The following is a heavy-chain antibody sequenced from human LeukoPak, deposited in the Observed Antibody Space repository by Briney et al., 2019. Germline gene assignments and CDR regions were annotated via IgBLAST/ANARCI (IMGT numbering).Heavy chain of an antibody. J-gene: IGHJ6*02. Sequence: KPSETLSLTCTVSGGSISSSSYYWGWIRQPPGKGLEWIGSIYYSGSTYYNPSLKSRVTISVDTSKNQFSLKLSSVTAADTAVYYCARHRTDYYYYGMDVWGQGTTVTVSS. CDR2: IYYSGST. V-gene: IGHV4-39*01. CDR1: GGSISSSSYY. CDR3: ARHRTDYYYYGMDV.